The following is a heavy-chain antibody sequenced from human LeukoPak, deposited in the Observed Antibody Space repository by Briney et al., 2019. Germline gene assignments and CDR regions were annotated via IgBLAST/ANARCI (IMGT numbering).Heavy chain of an antibody. D-gene: IGHD6-13*01. CDR3: ATPPRYSSSWYWFDP. CDR1: GGSISSGSYY. V-gene: IGHV4-61*02. J-gene: IGHJ5*02. CDR2: IYTSGST. Sequence: SETLSLTCTVSGGSISSGSYYWSWIRQPAGKGLEWIGRIYTSGSTNYNPSLKSRVTISVDTSKNQFSLKLSSVTAADTAVYYCATPPRYSSSWYWFDPWGQGTLVTVSS.